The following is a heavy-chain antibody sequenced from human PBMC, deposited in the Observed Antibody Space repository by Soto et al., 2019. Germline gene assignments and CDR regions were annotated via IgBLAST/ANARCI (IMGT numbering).Heavy chain of an antibody. CDR3: ARGVVLAVAGTSMDV. V-gene: IGHV1-8*01. Sequence: QVQLVQSGAEVKKPGASVKVSCKASGYTFTSHDINWVRQATGQGLEWMGWMNPNSGNTGHAQKFQGRVNMTRNTSKSTAYMELSSLRSEATAVYYCARGVVLAVAGTSMDVWGKGTTVTVSA. J-gene: IGHJ6*04. CDR1: GYTFTSHD. CDR2: MNPNSGNT. D-gene: IGHD6-19*01.